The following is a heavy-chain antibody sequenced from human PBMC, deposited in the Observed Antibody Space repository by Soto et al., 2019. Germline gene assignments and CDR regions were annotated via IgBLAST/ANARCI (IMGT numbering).Heavy chain of an antibody. Sequence: QVQVVESGGGVVQPGRSLRLSCAASGFTFSSFGMHWVRQASGKGLEWVSVIWYDGSKKSYGDSVKGRFTISRDNSRNTVDVQLNSLRADDTAVYYCARDASYYSLWSGYYPSRNGMDVWGQGTTVTVSS. CDR1: GFTFSSFG. V-gene: IGHV3-33*01. CDR2: IWYDGSKK. J-gene: IGHJ6*02. D-gene: IGHD3-3*01. CDR3: ARDASYYSLWSGYYPSRNGMDV.